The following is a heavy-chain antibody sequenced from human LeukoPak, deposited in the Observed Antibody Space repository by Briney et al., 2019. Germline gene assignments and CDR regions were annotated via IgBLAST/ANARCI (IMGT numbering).Heavy chain of an antibody. CDR3: AREVVVVAATDLDAVVGWFDP. CDR1: GYTFTGYY. V-gene: IGHV1-2*02. D-gene: IGHD2-15*01. J-gene: IGHJ5*02. CDR2: INPNSGGT. Sequence: ASVKVSCKASGYTFTGYYMHWVRQAPGQGLEWMGWINPNSGGTNYAQKFQGRGTMTRDTSISTAYMELSRLRSDDTAVYYCAREVVVVAATDLDAVVGWFDPWGQGTLVTVSS.